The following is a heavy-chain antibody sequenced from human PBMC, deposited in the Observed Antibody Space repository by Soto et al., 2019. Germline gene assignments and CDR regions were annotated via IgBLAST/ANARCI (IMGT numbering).Heavy chain of an antibody. D-gene: IGHD3-3*01. CDR3: ARDSLLRFLEWSPRTYGMDV. V-gene: IGHV5-10-1*01. CDR1: GYSFTSYW. CDR2: IDPSDSYT. Sequence: GESLKISCKGSGYSFTSYWISWVRQMLGKGLEWMGRIDPSDSYTNYSPSFQGHVTISADKSISTAYLQWSSLKASDTAVYYCARDSLLRFLEWSPRTYGMDVWGQGTTVTVSS. J-gene: IGHJ6*02.